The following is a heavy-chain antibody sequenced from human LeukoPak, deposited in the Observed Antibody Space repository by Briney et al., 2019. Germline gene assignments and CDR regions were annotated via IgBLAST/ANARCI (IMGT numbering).Heavy chain of an antibody. D-gene: IGHD3-16*01. J-gene: IGHJ4*02. CDR2: IYHSGST. V-gene: IGHV4-4*02. CDR3: ARDDSSRTYYFDY. CDR1: GGSISSNNW. Sequence: PSETLSLTCVVSGGSISSNNWWNWVRQPPGKGLEWIGEIYHSGSTNYNPSLKSRVTISVDKSKNQFSLRLSSVTAADTAVYYCARDDSSRTYYFDYWGQGTLVTVSS.